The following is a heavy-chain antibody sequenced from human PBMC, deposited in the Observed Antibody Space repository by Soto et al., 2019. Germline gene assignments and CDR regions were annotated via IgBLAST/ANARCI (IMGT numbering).Heavy chain of an antibody. CDR3: ARDPFDCSSTSCYSSTEYGMDV. J-gene: IGHJ6*02. D-gene: IGHD2-2*02. Sequence: GASVKVSCKASGYTLTSYGISWVRQAPGQGLEWMGWISAYNGNTNYAQKLQGRVTMTTDTSTSTAYMELRSLRSDDTAVYYCARDPFDCSSTSCYSSTEYGMDVWGQGTTVTVSS. V-gene: IGHV1-18*04. CDR1: GYTLTSYG. CDR2: ISAYNGNT.